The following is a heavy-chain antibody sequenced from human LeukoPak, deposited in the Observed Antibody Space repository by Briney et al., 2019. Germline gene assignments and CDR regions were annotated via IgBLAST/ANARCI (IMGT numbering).Heavy chain of an antibody. Sequence: SETLSLTCTVSGGSISSYYWSWIRQPPGKGLEWIGYIYYSGSTNYNPSLKSRVTISVDTSKNQFSLKLSSVTAADTAVYYCARGRSSRVVAAKRPSFDYWGQGTLVTVSS. CDR1: GGSISSYY. V-gene: IGHV4-59*01. J-gene: IGHJ4*02. CDR3: ARGRSSRVVAAKRPSFDY. CDR2: IYYSGST. D-gene: IGHD2-15*01.